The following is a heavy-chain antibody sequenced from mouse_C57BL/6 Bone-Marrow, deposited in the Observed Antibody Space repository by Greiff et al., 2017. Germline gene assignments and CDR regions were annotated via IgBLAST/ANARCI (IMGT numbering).Heavy chain of an antibody. Sequence: DVHLVESGGGLVKPGGSLKLSCAASGFTFSDYGMHWVRQAPEKGLEWVAYISSGSSTIYYADPVKGRFTISRDNAKNTLFLQMTRLRSEDTAMYYCARFAYWGQGTLVTVSA. CDR2: ISSGSSTI. CDR1: GFTFSDYG. J-gene: IGHJ3*01. V-gene: IGHV5-17*01. CDR3: ARFAY.